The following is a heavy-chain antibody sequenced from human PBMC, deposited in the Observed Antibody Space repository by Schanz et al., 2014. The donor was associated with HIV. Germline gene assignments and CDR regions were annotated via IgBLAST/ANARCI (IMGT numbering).Heavy chain of an antibody. CDR2: MSYDGINK. Sequence: QVQLVESGGGVVQPGRSLRLSCAASGFSFSNYGMHWVRQAPGKGLEWVAVMSYDGINKHYADSVKGRFTISRDNSKNTLDLQIKSLRPEDTAVYYCAKDGNWYDSRYRGKGNYYYYYGMDVWGQGTTVTVSS. D-gene: IGHD3-22*01. CDR3: AKDGNWYDSRYRGKGNYYYYYGMDV. J-gene: IGHJ6*02. CDR1: GFSFSNYG. V-gene: IGHV3-30*18.